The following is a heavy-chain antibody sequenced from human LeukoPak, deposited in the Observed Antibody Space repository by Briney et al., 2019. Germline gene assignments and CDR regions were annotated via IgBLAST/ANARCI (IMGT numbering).Heavy chain of an antibody. Sequence: GSLRLSCAASGFTFSSYWMHWVRQAPGKGLVWIGYIYYSGSTNHNPSLKSRVTISVDTSKNQFSLKLSSVTAADTAVYYCARDLEWLIFDYWGQGTLVTVSS. D-gene: IGHD6-19*01. J-gene: IGHJ4*02. CDR1: GFTFSSYW. CDR3: ARDLEWLIFDY. V-gene: IGHV4-59*01. CDR2: IYYSGST.